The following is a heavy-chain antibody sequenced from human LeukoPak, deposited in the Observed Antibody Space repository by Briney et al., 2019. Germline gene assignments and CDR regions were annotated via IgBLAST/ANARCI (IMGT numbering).Heavy chain of an antibody. D-gene: IGHD4-23*01. CDR3: AREDYGGNSEV. J-gene: IGHJ3*01. CDR1: GHTFTGDY. Sequence: ASLKVSCKASGHTFTGDYMHWVRQAPGQGLEWMGRINPNSGGTNYAQKFQGRVTMTRDTSISTAYMELSRLRSDDTAVYYCAREDYGGNSEVWGQGTMVTVSS. CDR2: INPNSGGT. V-gene: IGHV1-2*06.